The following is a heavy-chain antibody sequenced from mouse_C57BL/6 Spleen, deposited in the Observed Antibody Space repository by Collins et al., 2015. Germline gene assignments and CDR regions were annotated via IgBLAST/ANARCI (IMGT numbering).Heavy chain of an antibody. CDR1: GYKFTDYN. Sequence: EVQLQQSGPELVKPGASVKIPCKASGYKFTDYNMDWVKQSHGKSLEWIGDINPNNGGTVYNQKFKGKATLTVDRSSSTAYMELRSLTSEDTAVYYCARGGLLTGPFDYWGQGTTLTVSS. V-gene: IGHV1-18*01. CDR3: ARGGLLTGPFDY. J-gene: IGHJ2*01. CDR2: INPNNGGT. D-gene: IGHD4-1*01.